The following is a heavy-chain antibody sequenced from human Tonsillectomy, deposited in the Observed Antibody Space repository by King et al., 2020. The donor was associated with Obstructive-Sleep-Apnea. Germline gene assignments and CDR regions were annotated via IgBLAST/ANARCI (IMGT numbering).Heavy chain of an antibody. V-gene: IGHV4-31*03. CDR3: ARTPPYSANDHSPVEEGYFFAMDV. CDR1: GDSISRGGHY. D-gene: IGHD5-12*01. CDR2: IYYSGST. J-gene: IGHJ6*02. Sequence: VQLQESGPGLVKPSQTLSLTCSVSGDSISRGGHYWSWIRQHPGKGLEWMGSIYYSGSTDYNPSLTIRVTISIDTSESQFSLKLSSVTAADTAVYYCARTPPYSANDHSPVEEGYFFAMDVWGQGTTVTVSS.